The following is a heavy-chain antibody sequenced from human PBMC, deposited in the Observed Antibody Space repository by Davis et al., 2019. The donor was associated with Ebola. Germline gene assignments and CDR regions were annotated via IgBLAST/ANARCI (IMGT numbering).Heavy chain of an antibody. D-gene: IGHD2-8*02. J-gene: IGHJ6*02. CDR1: GFTFSSYD. V-gene: IGHV3-23*01. CDR3: AKDLFWWSASDV. Sequence: GGSLRLSCAASGFTFSSYDMHWVRQATGKGLEWVSAISGSGGITYYADSVKGRFTISRDDSKNTLYLQMNSRRGEDTAIYYCAKDLFWWSASDVWGQGTTVTVS. CDR2: ISGSGGIT.